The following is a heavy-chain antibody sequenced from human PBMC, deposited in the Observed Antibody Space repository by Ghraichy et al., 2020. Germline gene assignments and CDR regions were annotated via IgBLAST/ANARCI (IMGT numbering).Heavy chain of an antibody. CDR2: ITTDGSST. J-gene: IGHJ4*02. CDR1: GFTFSSYW. V-gene: IGHV3-74*01. Sequence: GESLNISCAASGFTFSSYWMHWVRQAPGKGLVWVSRITTDGSSTTYADSVKGRFTISRDNARNTLYLQMNSLRAEDTAVYYCARDRSLYSVDNWGQGTLVTVSS. CDR3: ARDRSLYSVDN. D-gene: IGHD5/OR15-5a*01.